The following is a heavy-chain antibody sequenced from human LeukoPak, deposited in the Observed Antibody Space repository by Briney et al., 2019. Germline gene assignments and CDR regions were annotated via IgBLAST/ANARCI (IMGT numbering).Heavy chain of an antibody. CDR2: IHYSGST. Sequence: PSETLSLTCSVSGGSIRSYYWSWIRQPPGKGLKWIVYIHYSGSTNYNPSLKSRVTISVDTSKNQFSLKLSSVTAADTAVYYCAGQGTVSRIDYWGQGTLVTVSS. D-gene: IGHD4-17*01. CDR3: AGQGTVSRIDY. V-gene: IGHV4-59*01. J-gene: IGHJ4*02. CDR1: GGSIRSYY.